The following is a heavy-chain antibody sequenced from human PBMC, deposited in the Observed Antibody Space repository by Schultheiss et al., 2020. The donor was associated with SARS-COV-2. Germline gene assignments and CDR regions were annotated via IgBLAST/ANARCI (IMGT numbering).Heavy chain of an antibody. Sequence: GGSLRLSCAASGFTFSSYGMHWVRQAPGKGLEWVAVISYDGSNKYYADSVKGRFTISRDNAKNSLYLQMNSLRAEDTAVYYCVRGGGGYYDSSGYLWGRGTLVTVSS. V-gene: IGHV3-30*03. CDR1: GFTFSSYG. CDR2: ISYDGSNK. J-gene: IGHJ5*02. CDR3: VRGGGGYYDSSGYL. D-gene: IGHD3-22*01.